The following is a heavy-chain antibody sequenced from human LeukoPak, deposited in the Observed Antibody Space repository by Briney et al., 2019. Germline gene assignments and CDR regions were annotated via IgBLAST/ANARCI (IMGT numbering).Heavy chain of an antibody. Sequence: GGSLRLSCAASGFNVSSNYMSWVRQAPGKGLEWVSVIYSGGSTYNADSVKGRFTISRDNSKNTLYLQMNSLRAEDTAVYYCARVKCSGGSCYSPFDYWGQGTLVTVSS. D-gene: IGHD2-15*01. CDR3: ARVKCSGGSCYSPFDY. CDR1: GFNVSSNY. CDR2: IYSGGST. V-gene: IGHV3-53*01. J-gene: IGHJ4*02.